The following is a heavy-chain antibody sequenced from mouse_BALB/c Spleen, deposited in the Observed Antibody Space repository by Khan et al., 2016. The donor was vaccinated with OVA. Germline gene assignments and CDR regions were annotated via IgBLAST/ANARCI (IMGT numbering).Heavy chain of an antibody. V-gene: IGHV5-6*01. D-gene: IGHD1-2*01. CDR1: GFIFSSYG. CDR3: TRFVTTTTGDYYAMDY. J-gene: IGHJ4*01. CDR2: ISSGGTYT. Sequence: EVELVESGGDLVNPGGSLKLSCAASGFIFSSYGMSWVRQTPDKRLEWVATISSGGTYTYYPDSVKGRFTISRDNAKKTLSLQMSSLKSEDTAMYYCTRFVTTTTGDYYAMDYLGQGTSVTVSS.